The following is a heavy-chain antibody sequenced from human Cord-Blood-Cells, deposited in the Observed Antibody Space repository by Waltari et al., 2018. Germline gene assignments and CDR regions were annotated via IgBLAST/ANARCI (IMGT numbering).Heavy chain of an antibody. V-gene: IGHV4-59*11. CDR1: GGALSSLY. CDR3: ARGNYDFWSGYYNYYYYYMDV. Sequence: VQLPESGRGLGPRSEALSLTRTATGGALSSLYWSCIRQPRGLGLAWIVYIYYSGSTTYNPSLKSRVTISVDTSKNQFSLKLSSVTAADTAVYYCARGNYDFWSGYYNYYYYYMDVWGKGTTVTVSS. D-gene: IGHD3-3*01. CDR2: IYYSGST. J-gene: IGHJ6*03.